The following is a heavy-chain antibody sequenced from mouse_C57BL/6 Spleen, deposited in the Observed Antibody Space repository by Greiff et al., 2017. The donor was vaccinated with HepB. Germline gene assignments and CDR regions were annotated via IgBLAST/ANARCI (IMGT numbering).Heavy chain of an antibody. CDR2: IDPETGGT. CDR3: LITTVVATDY. Sequence: QVQLKESGAELVRPGASVTLSCKASGYTFTDYEMHWVKQTPVHGLEWIGAIDPETGGTAYNQKFKGKAILTADKSSSTAYMELRSLTSEDSAVYYSLITTVVATDYWGQGTTLTVSS. CDR1: GYTFTDYE. D-gene: IGHD1-1*01. V-gene: IGHV1-15*01. J-gene: IGHJ2*01.